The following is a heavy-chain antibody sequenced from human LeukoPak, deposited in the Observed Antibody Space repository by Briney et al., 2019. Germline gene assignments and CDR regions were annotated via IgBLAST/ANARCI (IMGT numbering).Heavy chain of an antibody. J-gene: IGHJ4*02. V-gene: IGHV4-59*08. CDR2: TYYTGNT. Sequence: NPSETLSLTCTVSGGSMNNYYWTWIRQPPGKGLEWIGYTYYTGNTNYSPSLRGRVTMSADTSKNQFSLKLNSVTAADTAVYYCARRARATAGGDYFDYWGQGTLVTVSS. D-gene: IGHD6-13*01. CDR1: GGSMNNYY. CDR3: ARRARATAGGDYFDY.